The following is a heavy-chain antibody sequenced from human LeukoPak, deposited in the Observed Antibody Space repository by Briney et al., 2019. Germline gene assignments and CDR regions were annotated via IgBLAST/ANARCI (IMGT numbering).Heavy chain of an antibody. Sequence: PGGSLKLSCAASGFTFNNYGMHWVRQAPGKGLEWVAVIWYDGSNKYYADSVKGRFTISRDNSKNTLNLQMNSLRAEDTAVYYCAREKASDYYFDYWGQGTLVTVSS. CDR2: IWYDGSNK. CDR3: AREKASDYYFDY. D-gene: IGHD2-2*01. J-gene: IGHJ4*02. V-gene: IGHV3-33*01. CDR1: GFTFNNYG.